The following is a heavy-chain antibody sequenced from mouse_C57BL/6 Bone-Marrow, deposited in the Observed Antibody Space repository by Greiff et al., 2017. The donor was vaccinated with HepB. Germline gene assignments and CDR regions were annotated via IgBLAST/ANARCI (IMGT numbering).Heavy chain of an antibody. CDR3: ARNKGYLYWYFDV. J-gene: IGHJ1*03. CDR2: IWSGGST. Sequence: QVQLQQSGPGLVQPSQSLSITCTVSGFSLTSYGVHWVRQSPGKGLEWLGVIWSGGSTDYNAAFISRLSISKDNSKSQVFFKMNSLQADDTAIYYCARNKGYLYWYFDVWGTGTTVTVSS. D-gene: IGHD2-2*01. V-gene: IGHV2-2*01. CDR1: GFSLTSYG.